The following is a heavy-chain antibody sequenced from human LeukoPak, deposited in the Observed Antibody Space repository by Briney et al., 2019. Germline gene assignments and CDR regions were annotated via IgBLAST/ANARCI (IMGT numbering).Heavy chain of an antibody. CDR3: AELGITMIGGV. CDR2: IQYDGSNK. J-gene: IGHJ6*04. CDR1: GFTFSSYG. V-gene: IGHV3-30*02. Sequence: GGSLRLSRAASGFTFSSYGMHWVRQAPGKGLEWVAFIQYDGSNKNYADSVKGRFTISRDNAKNSLYLQMNSLRAEDTAVYYCAELGITMIGGVWGKGTTVTISS. D-gene: IGHD3-10*02.